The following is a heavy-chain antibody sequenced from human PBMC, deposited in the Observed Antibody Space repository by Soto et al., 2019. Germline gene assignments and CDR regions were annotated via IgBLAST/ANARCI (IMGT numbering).Heavy chain of an antibody. Sequence: QVQLQESSPGLVKPSETLSLTCTVSGGSINNYYWSWIRQPPGKGLEFIGYIYYAGSTTYNPSLKSRVTISVDTSKNQFSLKLTSVTAADTAVYYCARLGGYYQALDSWGQGTLLTVSS. V-gene: IGHV4-59*08. CDR3: ARLGGYYQALDS. CDR2: IYYAGST. CDR1: GGSINNYY. J-gene: IGHJ4*02. D-gene: IGHD3-22*01.